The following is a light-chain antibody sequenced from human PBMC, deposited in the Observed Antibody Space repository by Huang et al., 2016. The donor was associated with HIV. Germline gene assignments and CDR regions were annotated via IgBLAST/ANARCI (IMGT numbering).Light chain of an antibody. CDR3: QQSGTSLTWT. CDR2: GAS. Sequence: ENVLTQSPGTLSLSPGERATLSCRASQSVTSNYLAWYQQRPGQAPRLLIYGASRRATGIPDRFSGSGSGTDFTLTISRLEPEDFAVYYCQQSGTSLTWT. J-gene: IGKJ1*01. CDR1: QSVTSNY. V-gene: IGKV3-20*01.